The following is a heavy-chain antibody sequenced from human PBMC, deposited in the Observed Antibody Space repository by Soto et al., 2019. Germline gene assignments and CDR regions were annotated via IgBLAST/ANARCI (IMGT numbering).Heavy chain of an antibody. CDR1: GGSISSYY. D-gene: IGHD3-9*01. CDR3: ARGPTLRYNFDY. CDR2: IYYSGST. V-gene: IGHV4-59*12. Sequence: PSETLSLTCAVSGGSISSYYWSWIRQPPGKGLEWIGYIYYSGSTNYNPSLKSRVTISVDTSKNQFSLKLSSVTAADTAVYYCARGPTLRYNFDYWGQGTLVTVSS. J-gene: IGHJ4*02.